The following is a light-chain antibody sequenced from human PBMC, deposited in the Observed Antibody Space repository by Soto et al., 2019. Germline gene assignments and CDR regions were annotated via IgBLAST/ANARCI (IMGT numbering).Light chain of an antibody. V-gene: IGKV1-5*03. CDR2: KAS. CDR1: QSISSW. J-gene: IGKJ4*01. Sequence: DIQMTQSPSTLSASVGDRATITCRASQSISSWLAWYQQKPGKAPKLLIYKASSLESGVPSRFSGSGSGTEFTLTISSLQPDDFATYYCQQYNSVSLLTFGGGTKVDI. CDR3: QQYNSVSLLT.